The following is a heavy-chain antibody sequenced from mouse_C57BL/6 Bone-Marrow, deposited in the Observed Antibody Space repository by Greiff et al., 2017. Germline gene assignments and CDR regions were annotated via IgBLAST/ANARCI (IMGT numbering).Heavy chain of an antibody. CDR1: GFTFSDYG. J-gene: IGHJ4*01. CDR3: ARTGMDY. V-gene: IGHV5-15*01. Sequence: EVMLVESGGGLVQPGGSLKLSCAASGFTFSDYGMAWVRQAPRKGPEWVAFISNLAYSIYYADTVTGRFNISRENAKNTLYLAMSGLRSEDTAMYYCARTGMDYGGQGTSVTVSS. CDR2: ISNLAYSI.